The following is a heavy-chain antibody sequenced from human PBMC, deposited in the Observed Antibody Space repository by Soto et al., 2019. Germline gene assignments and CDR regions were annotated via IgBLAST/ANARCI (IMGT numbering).Heavy chain of an antibody. V-gene: IGHV2-70*11. D-gene: IGHD6-19*01. CDR1: GFSLSTSGMC. CDR3: ARSPFLPPGMAGNDAFDI. J-gene: IGHJ3*02. Sequence: SGPTLVQPTQPLTLTCTFSGFSLSTSGMCVSWIRQPPGKALEWLARIDWDDDKYYSTSLKTRLTISKDTSKNQVVLTMTNMDPVDTATYYCARSPFLPPGMAGNDAFDIWGQGTMVTVSS. CDR2: IDWDDDK.